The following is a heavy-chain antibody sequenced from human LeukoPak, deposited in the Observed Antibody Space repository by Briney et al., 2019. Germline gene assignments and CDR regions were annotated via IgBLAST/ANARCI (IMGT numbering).Heavy chain of an antibody. CDR2: MSSTSSSYK. J-gene: IGHJ4*02. V-gene: IGHV3-21*05. CDR3: ARDRLHYGEYEKTFDY. Sequence: GGSLRLSCSASGFTFSRYTMSWVRQAPGKGLEWVSCMSSTSSSYKYYADSVKGRFTIFRDNAKNSLYLQMNSLRAEDTAVYYCARDRLHYGEYEKTFDYWGQGTLVSVSS. D-gene: IGHD4-17*01. CDR1: GFTFSRYT.